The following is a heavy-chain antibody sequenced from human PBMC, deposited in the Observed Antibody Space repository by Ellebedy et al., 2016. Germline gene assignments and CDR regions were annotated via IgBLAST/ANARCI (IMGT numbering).Heavy chain of an antibody. CDR1: GFTFDDYA. D-gene: IGHD3-22*01. V-gene: IGHV3-9*01. J-gene: IGHJ6*02. Sequence: SLKISXAASGFTFDDYAMHWVRQAPGKGLEWVSGISWNSGSIGYADSVKGRFTISRDNAKNSLYLQMNSLRAEDTALYYCAKEHYYDSSGYFEYYYYGMDVWGQGTTVTVSS. CDR3: AKEHYYDSSGYFEYYYYGMDV. CDR2: ISWNSGSI.